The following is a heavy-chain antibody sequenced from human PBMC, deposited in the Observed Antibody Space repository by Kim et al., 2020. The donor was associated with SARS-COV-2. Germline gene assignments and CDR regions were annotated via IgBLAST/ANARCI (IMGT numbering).Heavy chain of an antibody. V-gene: IGHV4-34*01. CDR3: ARVRRLGPRGEHPNFDY. CDR1: GGSFSGYY. Sequence: SETLSLTCAVYGGSFSGYYWSWIRQPPGKGLEWIGEINHSGSTNYNPSLKSRVTISVDTSKNQFSLKLSSVTAADTAVYYCARVRRLGPRGEHPNFDYWGQGTLVTVSS. D-gene: IGHD3-16*01. CDR2: INHSGST. J-gene: IGHJ4*02.